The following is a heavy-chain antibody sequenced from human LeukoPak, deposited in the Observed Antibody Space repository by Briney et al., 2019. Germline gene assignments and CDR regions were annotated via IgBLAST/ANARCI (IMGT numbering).Heavy chain of an antibody. Sequence: ASVKVSCKASGYTFTGYYMHWVRQAPGQGLEWMGWINPNSGGTNYAQKFQGRVTMTRDTSISTAYMELSRLRSDDTAVYYCARVRDRLRGLGEFDYWGQGTLVTVSS. J-gene: IGHJ4*02. CDR1: GYTFTGYY. V-gene: IGHV1-2*02. D-gene: IGHD4-17*01. CDR3: ARVRDRLRGLGEFDY. CDR2: INPNSGGT.